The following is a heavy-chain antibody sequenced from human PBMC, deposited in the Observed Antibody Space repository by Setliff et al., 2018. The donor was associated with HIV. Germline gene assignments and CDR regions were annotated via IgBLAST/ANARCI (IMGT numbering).Heavy chain of an antibody. CDR2: NYSGGST. CDR3: ARVRSYGSAYDAFDV. Sequence: PSETLSLTCTVSGGSIGGYYWSWIRQPPGTGLEWLGCNYSGGSTNYNPSLESRVTISLDTSKNQFSLRLTSVTAADTAVYYCARVRSYGSAYDAFDVWGPGTMVTVSS. D-gene: IGHD3-10*01. J-gene: IGHJ3*01. V-gene: IGHV4-4*08. CDR1: GGSIGGYY.